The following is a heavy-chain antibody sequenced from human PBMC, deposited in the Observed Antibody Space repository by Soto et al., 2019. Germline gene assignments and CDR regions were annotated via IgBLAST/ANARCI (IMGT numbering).Heavy chain of an antibody. Sequence: EVQLVESGGGLVQPGGSLRLSCEASGFTFSSRWMTWVRQGPGKGLEWVANIKQDENGEHYVDSVKGRFTISRDNATTPLSLQMNSLRAEDTAVYCRASHDGTAAAGLAVALWGQGARVTVSS. CDR2: IKQDENGE. J-gene: IGHJ4*02. V-gene: IGHV3-7*01. CDR1: GFTFSSRW. D-gene: IGHD6-13*01. CDR3: ASHDGTAAAGLAVAL.